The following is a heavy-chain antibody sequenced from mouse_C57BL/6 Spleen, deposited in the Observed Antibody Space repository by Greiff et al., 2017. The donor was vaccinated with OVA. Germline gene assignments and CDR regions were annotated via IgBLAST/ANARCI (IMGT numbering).Heavy chain of an antibody. CDR2: IDPETGGT. CDR3: TRNYYGSSYRYFDV. CDR1: GYTFTDYE. V-gene: IGHV1-15*01. D-gene: IGHD1-1*01. Sequence: QVQLKQSGAELVRPGASVTLSCKASGYTFTDYEMHWVKQTPVHGLEWIGAIDPETGGTAYNQTFKGTARLTADTSSSTAYMELRSLTSEDSAVYYCTRNYYGSSYRYFDVWGTGTTVTVSS. J-gene: IGHJ1*03.